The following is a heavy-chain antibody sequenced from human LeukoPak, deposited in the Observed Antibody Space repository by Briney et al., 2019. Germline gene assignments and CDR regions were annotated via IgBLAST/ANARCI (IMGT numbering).Heavy chain of an antibody. Sequence: GGSLRLSCAASGFTFREFSMSWVRQAPGRGLEWVSNIRSNGGDTYYTDSVKGRFTISRDNSKNTLYLEMNSLRAGDTAVYYCAKGGYTTWFDPWGQGTLVTVSS. CDR3: AKGGYTTWFDP. D-gene: IGHD2-15*01. V-gene: IGHV3-23*01. J-gene: IGHJ5*02. CDR1: GFTFREFS. CDR2: IRSNGGDT.